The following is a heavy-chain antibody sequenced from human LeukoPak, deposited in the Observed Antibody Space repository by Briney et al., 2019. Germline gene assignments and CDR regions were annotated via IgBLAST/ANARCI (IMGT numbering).Heavy chain of an antibody. Sequence: ASVKVSCKTSGYTFTTYVIHWVRQAPGQGLESLGWINTANGDTEYSQGFQGRVTFARDTSASTVYMELNSLKSEDTAMFYCARDRCSGGICYSSLVYWGQGTLVTVSS. D-gene: IGHD2-15*01. CDR2: INTANGDT. CDR1: GYTFTTYV. J-gene: IGHJ4*02. CDR3: ARDRCSGGICYSSLVY. V-gene: IGHV1-3*03.